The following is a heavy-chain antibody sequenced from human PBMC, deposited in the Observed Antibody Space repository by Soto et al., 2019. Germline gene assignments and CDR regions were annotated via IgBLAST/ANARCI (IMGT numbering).Heavy chain of an antibody. CDR3: AKGIVYYYDSSGYFAY. V-gene: IGHV3-23*01. CDR1: GFTFSSYA. D-gene: IGHD3-22*01. Sequence: GGSLRLSCAASGFTFSSYAMSWVRQAPGKGLEWVSVISGSGGSTYYADSVKGRFTISRDNSKNTLYLQMNSLRAEDTAVYYCAKGIVYYYDSSGYFAYWGQGTLVTVSS. J-gene: IGHJ4*02. CDR2: ISGSGGST.